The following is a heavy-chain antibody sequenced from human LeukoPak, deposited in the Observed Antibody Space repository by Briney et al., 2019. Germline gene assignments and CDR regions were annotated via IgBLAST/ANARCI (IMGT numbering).Heavy chain of an antibody. Sequence: SETLSLTCTVSGGSISSGGYYWGWIRQPKGKGLEWIVYICDSGRTYYNPSLKSRVTMSVDTSNNQFSPKLSSVTAADTAVYYCAREYCSSTSCSPRDIWGEGTMVTVSS. CDR2: ICDSGRT. D-gene: IGHD2-2*01. CDR3: AREYCSSTSCSPRDI. CDR1: GGSISSGGYY. V-gene: IGHV4-30-2*01. J-gene: IGHJ3*02.